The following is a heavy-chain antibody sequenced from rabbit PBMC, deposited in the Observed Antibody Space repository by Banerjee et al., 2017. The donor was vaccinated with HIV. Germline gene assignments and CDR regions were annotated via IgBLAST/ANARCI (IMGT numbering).Heavy chain of an antibody. CDR2: IVIGSTNT. V-gene: IGHV1S45*01. CDR3: ARDHDNYRGYDYNF. D-gene: IGHD6-1*01. CDR1: GFSFNNNNW. Sequence: EESGGGLVQPEGSLTLTCAASGFSFNNNNWICWVRQAPGKGLEWIGCIVIGSTNTYYATWAKGRFTISKTSSTTVTLQMTGLTAADTATYFCARDHDNYRGYDYNFWGQGTLVTVS. J-gene: IGHJ3*01.